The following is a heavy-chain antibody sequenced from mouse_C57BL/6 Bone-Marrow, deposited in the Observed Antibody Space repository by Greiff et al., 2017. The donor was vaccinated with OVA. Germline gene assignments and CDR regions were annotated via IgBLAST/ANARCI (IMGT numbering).Heavy chain of an antibody. CDR1: GYTFTDYY. Sequence: EVQLQQSGPELVKPGASVKISCKASGYTFTDYYMNWVKQSHGKSLEWIGDINPNNGGTSYNQKFKGKATLTVDKSSSTAYMELRSLTSEDSAVYYCARRELLRYPYDFEGWGKGTTLTVA. D-gene: IGHD1-1*01. CDR2: INPNNGGT. CDR3: ARRELLRYPYDFEG. V-gene: IGHV1-26*01. J-gene: IGHJ2*01.